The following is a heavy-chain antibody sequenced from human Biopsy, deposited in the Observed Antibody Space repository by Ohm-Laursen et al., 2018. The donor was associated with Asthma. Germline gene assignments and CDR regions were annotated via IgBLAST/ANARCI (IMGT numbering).Heavy chain of an antibody. CDR3: ARTFHFWSPYHADHYHL. V-gene: IGHV3-7*01. J-gene: IGHJ1*01. CDR1: GFTFGDYW. Sequence: SLRLSCTASGFTFGDYWMSWVRQVPGKGLEWVANIKHDATEKNHVDSLKGRFTISRDNAKNSLYLQMNSLRDEDTAVYYCARTFHFWSPYHADHYHLWGQGTLVTVPS. CDR2: IKHDATEK. D-gene: IGHD3-3*02.